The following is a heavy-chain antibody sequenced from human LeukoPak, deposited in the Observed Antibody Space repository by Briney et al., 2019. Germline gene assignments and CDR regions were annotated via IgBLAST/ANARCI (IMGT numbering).Heavy chain of an antibody. V-gene: IGHV4-34*01. J-gene: IGHJ6*03. CDR2: INHSGST. CDR3: ARGAGYSYGYGIYYYYYYYMDV. Sequence: SETLSLTCAVYGGSFSGYYWSWIRQPPGKGLEWIGEINHSGSTNYNPSLKSRVTISVDTSKNQFSLKLSSVTAADTAVYYCARGAGYSYGYGIYYYYYYYMDVWGKGTTVTISS. CDR1: GGSFSGYY. D-gene: IGHD5-18*01.